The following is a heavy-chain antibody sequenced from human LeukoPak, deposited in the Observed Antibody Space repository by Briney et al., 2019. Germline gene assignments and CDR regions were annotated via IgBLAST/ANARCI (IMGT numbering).Heavy chain of an antibody. CDR1: GFNISNDW. CDR3: TLIQGWGSGSYRDF. Sequence: GGSLRLSCAASGFNISNDWMSWVRQAPGKGLEWVARVKSRSAGETTDYAAPVKGRFTISRDDSKNTLYLQMNSLKTEDTAVYYCTLIQGWGSGSYRDFWGQGTLVTVSS. V-gene: IGHV3-15*01. D-gene: IGHD3-10*01. J-gene: IGHJ4*02. CDR2: VKSRSAGETT.